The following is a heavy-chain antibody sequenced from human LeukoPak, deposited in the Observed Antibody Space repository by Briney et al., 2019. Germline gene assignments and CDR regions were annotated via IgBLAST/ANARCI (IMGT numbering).Heavy chain of an antibody. CDR3: ASLYSTYYDILAGYYNY. Sequence: SETLSLTCAVSGGSISSSNWWSWVRQPPGKGLEWIGEINHSGSTNYNPSLKSRVTISVDTSKNQFSLKLSSVTAADTAVYYCASLYSTYYDILAGYYNYWGQGTLVTVSS. CDR2: INHSGST. D-gene: IGHD3-9*01. V-gene: IGHV4-4*02. CDR1: GGSISSSNW. J-gene: IGHJ4*02.